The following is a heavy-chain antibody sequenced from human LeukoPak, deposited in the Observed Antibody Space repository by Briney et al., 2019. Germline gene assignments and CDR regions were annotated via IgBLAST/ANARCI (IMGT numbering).Heavy chain of an antibody. CDR1: GFTFSSYS. CDR2: ISSSSSYI. Sequence: GGSLRLSCAASGFTFSSYSMNWVCQAPGKGLEWVSSISSSSSYIYYADSVKGRFTISRDNAKNSLYLQMNSLRAEDTAVYYCARATGVVVIGYYYYGMDVWGQGTMVTVSS. V-gene: IGHV3-21*01. D-gene: IGHD3-22*01. CDR3: ARATGVVVIGYYYYGMDV. J-gene: IGHJ6*02.